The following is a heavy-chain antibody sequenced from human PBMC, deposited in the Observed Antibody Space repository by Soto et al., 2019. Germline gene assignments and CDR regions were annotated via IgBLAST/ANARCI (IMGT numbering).Heavy chain of an antibody. CDR2: IIPRSATS. Sequence: GASVSLCKASGDTFSTYTITWMRQAPGQGLEWMGGIIPRSATSNYAQKFQGRVTITADESTSTAYMELSSLRSEDTAVYYCAREGLVLVPTTVNSDYYYYAMDVWGQGTTVTVSS. V-gene: IGHV1-69*13. CDR1: GDTFSTYT. CDR3: AREGLVLVPTTVNSDYYYYAMDV. J-gene: IGHJ6*02. D-gene: IGHD2-2*01.